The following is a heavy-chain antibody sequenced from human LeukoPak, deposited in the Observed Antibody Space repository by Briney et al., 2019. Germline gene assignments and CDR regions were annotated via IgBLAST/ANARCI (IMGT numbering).Heavy chain of an antibody. CDR2: IYTSGYT. Sequence: SETLSLTCTVSGDSISSHYWSWIRQPAGKGLEWIGRIYTSGYTNYNPSLKSRVTISLDKSRNHFSLKLTSVTAADSAVYYCARRSPYSTGWSSYFDYWGQGALVTVSS. CDR3: ARRSPYSTGWSSYFDY. V-gene: IGHV4-4*07. CDR1: GDSISSHY. D-gene: IGHD6-19*01. J-gene: IGHJ4*02.